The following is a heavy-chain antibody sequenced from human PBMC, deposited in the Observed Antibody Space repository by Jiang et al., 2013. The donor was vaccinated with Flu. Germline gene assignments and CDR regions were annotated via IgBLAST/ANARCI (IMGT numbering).Heavy chain of an antibody. Sequence: LVQPGGSLRLSCAASGFTFPIYAMNWVRQAPGKGLECVSSITKDGGDTFYANSVKGRFTISRDNSKNTVFLQMDSLTADDTAIYYCATIPGTPGYNDFWGQGTLVTVSS. V-gene: IGHV3-23*01. D-gene: IGHD5-24*01. CDR1: GFTFPIYA. CDR3: ATIPGTPGYNDF. J-gene: IGHJ4*02. CDR2: ITKDGGDT.